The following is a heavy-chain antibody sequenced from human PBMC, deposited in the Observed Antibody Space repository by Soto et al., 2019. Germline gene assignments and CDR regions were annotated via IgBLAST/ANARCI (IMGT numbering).Heavy chain of an antibody. CDR2: IRSKANSYAT. Sequence: PGGSLRLSCAASGFTFSGSAMHWVRQASGKGLEWVGRIRSKANSYATAYAASVKGRFTISRDDSKNTAYLQMNSLKTEDTAVYYCTREGELLRESPRVLRPETNWGQGTLVTVSS. D-gene: IGHD1-26*01. CDR1: GFTFSGSA. V-gene: IGHV3-73*01. CDR3: TREGELLRESPRVLRPETN. J-gene: IGHJ4*02.